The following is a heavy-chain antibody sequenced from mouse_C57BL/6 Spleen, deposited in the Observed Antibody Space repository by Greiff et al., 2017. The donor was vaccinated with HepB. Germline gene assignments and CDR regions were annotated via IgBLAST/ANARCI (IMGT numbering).Heavy chain of an antibody. Sequence: EVHLVESGGDLVKPGGSLKLSCAASGFTFSSYGMSWVRQTPDKRLEWVATISSGGSYTYYPDSVKGRFTISRDNAKNTLYLQMSSLKSEDTAMYYCARHEYGSSPAWFAYWGQGTLVTVSA. CDR2: ISSGGSYT. V-gene: IGHV5-6*01. CDR3: ARHEYGSSPAWFAY. CDR1: GFTFSSYG. D-gene: IGHD1-1*01. J-gene: IGHJ3*01.